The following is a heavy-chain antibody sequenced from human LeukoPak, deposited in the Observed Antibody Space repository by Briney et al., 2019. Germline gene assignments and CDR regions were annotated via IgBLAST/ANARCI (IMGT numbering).Heavy chain of an antibody. CDR1: GFTFSSYG. J-gene: IGHJ3*02. CDR3: AKDPLEWLSDDAFDI. Sequence: PGGSLRLSCAASGFTFSSYGMHWVRQAPGKGLEWVAFIRYDGSNKYYADSVKGRFTISRDNSKNTLYLQMNSPRAEDTAVYYCAKDPLEWLSDDAFDIWGQGTMVTVSS. CDR2: IRYDGSNK. D-gene: IGHD3-3*01. V-gene: IGHV3-30*02.